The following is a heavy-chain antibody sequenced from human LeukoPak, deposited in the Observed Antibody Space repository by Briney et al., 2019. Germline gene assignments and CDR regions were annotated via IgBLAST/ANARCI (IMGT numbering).Heavy chain of an antibody. V-gene: IGHV4-4*07. J-gene: IGHJ6*03. CDR3: ARDNGSGYTKGYEHYYYYVDV. CDR1: GDSISDDY. D-gene: IGHD3-3*02. CDR2: IHSGGTT. Sequence: SETLSLTCTVSGDSISDDYYTWMRQPAGKGLEWIGRIHSGGTTNYNPSLMSRVTLSIDKSKKHISLRLTSVTAADTALYYCARDNGSGYTKGYEHYYYYVDVWGKGTTVTVSS.